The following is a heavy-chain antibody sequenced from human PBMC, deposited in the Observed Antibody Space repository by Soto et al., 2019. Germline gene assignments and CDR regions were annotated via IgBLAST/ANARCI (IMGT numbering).Heavy chain of an antibody. CDR2: IWYDGSNK. CDR3: ARDKIGGVGPMTYYYYYGMDV. V-gene: IGHV3-33*01. J-gene: IGHJ6*02. D-gene: IGHD3-10*01. CDR1: GFTFSSYG. Sequence: GGSLRLSCAASGFTFSSYGMHWVRQAPGKGLEWVAVIWYDGSNKYYADSVKGRFTISRDNSKNTLYLQMNSLRAEDTAVYYCARDKIGGVGPMTYYYYYGMDVWGQGTTVTVSS.